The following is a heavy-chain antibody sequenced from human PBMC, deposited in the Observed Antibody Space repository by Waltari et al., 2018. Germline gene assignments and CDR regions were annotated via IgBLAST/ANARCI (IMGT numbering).Heavy chain of an antibody. J-gene: IGHJ6*03. CDR1: GGSISSYY. Sequence: QVQLQESGPGLVKPSETLSLTCTVSGGSISSYYWRWIRQPPGKGLEWIGYIYYSGSTNYNPSLKSRVTISVDTSKNQFSLKLSSVTAADTAVYYCAREAGVPAAPYYYYYYMDVWGKGTTVTISS. D-gene: IGHD2-2*01. CDR3: AREAGVPAAPYYYYYYMDV. CDR2: IYYSGST. V-gene: IGHV4-59*01.